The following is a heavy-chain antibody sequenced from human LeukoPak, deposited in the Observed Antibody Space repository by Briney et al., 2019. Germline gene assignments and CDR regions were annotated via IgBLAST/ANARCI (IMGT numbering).Heavy chain of an antibody. D-gene: IGHD3-3*01. CDR2: INPSGGST. CDR3: ARDRGTIFGVVIPIRFDY. J-gene: IGHJ4*02. CDR1: GYSFTSYY. V-gene: IGHV1-46*01. Sequence: ASVKVSCKASGYSFTSYYMHWVRQAPGQGLEWMGIINPSGGSTSYAQKLQGRVTMTTDTSTSTAYMELRSLRSDDTAVYYCARDRGTIFGVVIPIRFDYWGQGTLVTVSS.